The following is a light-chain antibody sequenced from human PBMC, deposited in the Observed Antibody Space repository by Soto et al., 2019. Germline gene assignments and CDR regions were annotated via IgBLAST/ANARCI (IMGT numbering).Light chain of an antibody. CDR3: QQYGSSGT. J-gene: IGKJ1*01. CDR1: QSVTTR. CDR2: GAS. V-gene: IGKV3-20*01. Sequence: IVLTNSPCTLSLSPGERATLSYRASQSVTTRLAWYQHKPGQAPRLLMSGASSRASGVPDRFSGSGSGTDFTLTISRLEHEEFAVNDCQQYGSSGTFSQGTKVDIK.